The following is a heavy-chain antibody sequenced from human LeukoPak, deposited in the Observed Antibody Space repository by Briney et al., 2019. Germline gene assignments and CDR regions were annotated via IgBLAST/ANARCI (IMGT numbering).Heavy chain of an antibody. V-gene: IGHV1-69-2*01. CDR1: GYTFTDYY. D-gene: IGHD1-26*01. Sequence: ASVKVSCKVSGYTFTDYYMHWVQQAPGKGLEWMGLVDPEDGETIYAEKFQGRVTITADTSTDTAYMELSSLRSEDTAVYYCATDSRGLLRLADYWGQGTLVTVSP. CDR3: ATDSRGLLRLADY. CDR2: VDPEDGET. J-gene: IGHJ4*02.